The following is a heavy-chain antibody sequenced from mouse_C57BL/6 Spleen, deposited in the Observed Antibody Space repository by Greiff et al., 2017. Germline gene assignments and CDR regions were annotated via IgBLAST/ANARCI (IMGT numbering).Heavy chain of an antibody. CDR2: ISSGSSTI. J-gene: IGHJ4*01. Sequence: VKLMESGGGLVKPGGSLKLSCAASGFTFSDYGMHWVRQAPEKGLEWVAYISSGSSTIYYADTVKGRFTISRDNAKNTLFLQMTSLRSEDTAMYYCASNYPYAMDYWGQGTSVTVSS. CDR3: ASNYPYAMDY. D-gene: IGHD2-1*01. V-gene: IGHV5-17*01. CDR1: GFTFSDYG.